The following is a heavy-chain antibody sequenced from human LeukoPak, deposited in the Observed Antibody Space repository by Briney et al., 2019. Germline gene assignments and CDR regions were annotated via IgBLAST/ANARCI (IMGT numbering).Heavy chain of an antibody. J-gene: IGHJ5*02. CDR3: AIPLEHEYTDFDLAT. CDR2: IIFRGTA. D-gene: IGHD1/OR15-1a*01. V-gene: IGHV4-59*08. Sequence: SETLSLTCSVSGDSISGHYWSWIRQPPGKGLEWIGYIIFRGTASYNPAVNGRVTMSIDTSRKHFSLRLTTVTAAYTAGDYYAIPLEHEYTDFDLATWGQGTLVTVSS. CDR1: GDSISGHY.